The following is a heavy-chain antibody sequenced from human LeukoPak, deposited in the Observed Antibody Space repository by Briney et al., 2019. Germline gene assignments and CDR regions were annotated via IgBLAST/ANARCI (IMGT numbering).Heavy chain of an antibody. V-gene: IGHV1-8*01. Sequence: ASVKVSCKASGYTFTSYDINWVRQATGQGLEWMGWMNPNSGNTGYAQKFQGRVTMTRNTSISTAYMELSSLRPEDTAVYYCARVMITFGGVIVTYFDYWGQGTLVTVSS. CDR3: ARVMITFGGVIVTYFDY. D-gene: IGHD3-16*02. CDR2: MNPNSGNT. J-gene: IGHJ4*02. CDR1: GYTFTSYD.